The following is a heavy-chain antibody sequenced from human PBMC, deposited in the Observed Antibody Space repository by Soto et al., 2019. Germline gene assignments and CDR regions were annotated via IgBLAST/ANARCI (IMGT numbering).Heavy chain of an antibody. CDR2: IIPIFGTA. V-gene: IGHV1-69*12. D-gene: IGHD2-15*01. J-gene: IGHJ5*02. CDR3: ARVWGYCSGGSCYSKGRGGHNWFDP. CDR1: GGTFSSYA. Sequence: QVQLVQSGAEVKKSGSSVKVSCKASGGTFSSYAISWVRQAPGQGLEWMGGIIPIFGTANYAQKFQGRVTITADESTSTAYMELSSLRSEDTAVYYCARVWGYCSGGSCYSKGRGGHNWFDPWGQGTLVTVSS.